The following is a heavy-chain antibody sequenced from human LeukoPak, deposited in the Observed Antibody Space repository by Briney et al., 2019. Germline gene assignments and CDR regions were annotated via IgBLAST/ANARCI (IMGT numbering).Heavy chain of an antibody. V-gene: IGHV3-30*03. CDR3: ARESGSVTSEVDFDY. CDR2: IPYDGSTK. D-gene: IGHD4-17*01. Sequence: SGGSLRLSCAASGFAFSNYIMNWVRQAPGKGLEWVTLIPYDGSTKYYSDSVKGRFTLSRDNSKNTLYLQMNSLRAEDTAVYYCARESGSVTSEVDFDYWGQGTLVTVSS. J-gene: IGHJ4*02. CDR1: GFAFSNYI.